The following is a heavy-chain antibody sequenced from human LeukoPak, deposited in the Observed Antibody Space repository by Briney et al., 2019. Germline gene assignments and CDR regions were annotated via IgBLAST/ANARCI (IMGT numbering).Heavy chain of an antibody. J-gene: IGHJ6*03. Sequence: SETLSLTCTVSGGSISSSSYYWGWIRQPPGKGLDWIGSIYYSGSTYYNPSLKSRVTISVDTSKNQFSLKLSSATAADTAVYYCARVSSQFGELYYYYYYMDVWGKGTTVTVSS. CDR2: IYYSGST. CDR3: ARVSSQFGELYYYYYYMDV. D-gene: IGHD3-10*01. V-gene: IGHV4-39*07. CDR1: GGSISSSSYY.